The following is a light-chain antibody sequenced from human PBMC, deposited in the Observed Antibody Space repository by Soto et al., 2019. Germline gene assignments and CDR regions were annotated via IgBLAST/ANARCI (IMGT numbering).Light chain of an antibody. CDR3: SSYTTSTTLI. CDR1: SSDIGGYNY. CDR2: EVT. V-gene: IGLV2-14*01. J-gene: IGLJ1*01. Sequence: QSVLTQPAAVSGSPGQSITISCTGGSSDIGGYNYVSWFQQHPGKAPKLMIYEVTTRPSGVSNRFSGSKSGSTASLTISGLQAEDEADYYCSSYTTSTTLIFAPATKVTVL.